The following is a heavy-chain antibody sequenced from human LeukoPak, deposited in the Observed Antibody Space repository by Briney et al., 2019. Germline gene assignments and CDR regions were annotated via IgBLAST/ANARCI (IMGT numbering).Heavy chain of an antibody. CDR3: ARVSSLAVAGFFDY. J-gene: IGHJ4*02. CDR1: GFTLGSHD. Sequence: PGGSLRLSCTASGFTLGSHDMHWVRQIPGQGLEWVAAVSSGFHAFFADSVQGRFTVSREDARNSLYLQMNSLRAEDTAVYYCARVSSLAVAGFFDYWGQGILVTVSS. V-gene: IGHV3-13*01. D-gene: IGHD6-19*01. CDR2: VSSGFHA.